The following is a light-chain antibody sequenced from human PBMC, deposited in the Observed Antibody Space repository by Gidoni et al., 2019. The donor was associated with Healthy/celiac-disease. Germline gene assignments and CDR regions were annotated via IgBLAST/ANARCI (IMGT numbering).Light chain of an antibody. CDR1: QSVLYSSNNKNY. Sequence: DIVMTQSPDSLAVSLGEGATINCKSSQSVLYSSNNKNYLAWYQQKPGQPPKLLIYWASTRESGVPDRFSGSGSGTDFTLTISSLQAEDVAVYYCQQYYSTPQTFGGGTKVEIK. J-gene: IGKJ4*01. V-gene: IGKV4-1*01. CDR3: QQYYSTPQT. CDR2: WAS.